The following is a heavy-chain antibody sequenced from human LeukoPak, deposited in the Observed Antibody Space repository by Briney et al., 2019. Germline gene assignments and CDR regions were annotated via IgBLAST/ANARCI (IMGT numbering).Heavy chain of an antibody. CDR2: INSSCDST. V-gene: IGHV1-46*01. J-gene: IGHJ4*02. CDR1: GYTFTSYY. D-gene: IGHD6-19*01. Sequence: GASVKVSCKASGYTFTSYYMLWVREAPGPGLEWVGIINSSCDSTRHAQKFQGRVTMTRDTATSPVYMELSSLRSEDTAVYYCARDPTWYSSGWLVPEALYFDYWGQGTLVTVSS. CDR3: ARDPTWYSSGWLVPEALYFDY.